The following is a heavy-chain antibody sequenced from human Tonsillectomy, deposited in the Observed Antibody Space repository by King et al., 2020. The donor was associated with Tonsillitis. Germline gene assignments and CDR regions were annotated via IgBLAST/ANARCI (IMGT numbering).Heavy chain of an antibody. CDR3: AKDRATKWALGYFDY. J-gene: IGHJ4*02. CDR2: IRYDGSKT. CDR1: GFTFSSYA. D-gene: IGHD1-26*01. V-gene: IGHV3-30*02. Sequence: VQLVESGGGVVQPGGSLRLSCAASGFTFSSYAMHWVRQAPGKGLEWVAFIRYDGSKTYYADSVKGRFTISRDNSKKTLYLQMNSLRPEDTAVYYCAKDRATKWALGYFDYWGQGTLVTVSS.